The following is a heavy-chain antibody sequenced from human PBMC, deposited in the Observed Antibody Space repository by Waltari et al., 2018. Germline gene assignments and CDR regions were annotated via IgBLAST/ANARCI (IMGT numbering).Heavy chain of an antibody. CDR3: ARGDWVGYSYGYEYFQY. V-gene: IGHV4-59*01. D-gene: IGHD5-18*01. Sequence: QVQLQESGPGLVKPSETLSLTCTVSGGSISSYYWSWIRQPPGKGLEWIGYIYYSGSTNYNPSLKSRVTISVDTSKNQFSLKLSSVTAADTAVYYCARGDWVGYSYGYEYFQYWGQGTLVTVSS. J-gene: IGHJ1*01. CDR1: GGSISSYY. CDR2: IYYSGST.